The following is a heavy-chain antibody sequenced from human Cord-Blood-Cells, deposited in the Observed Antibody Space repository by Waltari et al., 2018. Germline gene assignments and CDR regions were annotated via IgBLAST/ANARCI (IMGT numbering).Heavy chain of an antibody. CDR2: IIPILGIA. Sequence: QVQLVQSGAEVKKPGSSVKVSCKASGGTFSSYAISWVRQAPGQGLEWMGRIIPILGIANYAQKFQGRVTITADKSTSTAYMELSSLRSEDTAVYYCARDSPYSSSSNWFDPWGQGTLVTVSS. J-gene: IGHJ5*02. V-gene: IGHV1-69*09. D-gene: IGHD6-6*01. CDR3: ARDSPYSSSSNWFDP. CDR1: GGTFSSYA.